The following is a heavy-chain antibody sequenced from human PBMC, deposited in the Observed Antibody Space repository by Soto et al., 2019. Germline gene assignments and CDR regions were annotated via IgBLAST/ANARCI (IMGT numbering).Heavy chain of an antibody. CDR2: ISSSSSTI. J-gene: IGHJ3*02. CDR3: ARIPVDTAMALWEDAFDI. Sequence: GGSLRLSCAASGFTFSSYSMNWVRQAPGKGLEWVSYISSSSSTIYYADSVKGRFTISRDNAKNSLYLQMNSLRDEDTAVYYCARIPVDTAMALWEDAFDIWGQGTMVTVSS. D-gene: IGHD5-18*01. CDR1: GFTFSSYS. V-gene: IGHV3-48*02.